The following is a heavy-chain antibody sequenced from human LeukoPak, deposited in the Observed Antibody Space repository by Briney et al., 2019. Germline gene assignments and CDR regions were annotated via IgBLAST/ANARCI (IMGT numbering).Heavy chain of an antibody. D-gene: IGHD2-2*02. Sequence: GRSLRLSCAASGFTFSSYGMHWVRQAPGNGLEWVAVIWYDGSNKYYADSVKGRFTISRDNSKNTLYLQMNSLRAEDTAVYYCARDHRYCSSTSRYTGDYFDYWGQGTLVTVSS. CDR1: GFTFSSYG. V-gene: IGHV3-33*01. CDR3: ARDHRYCSSTSRYTGDYFDY. CDR2: IWYDGSNK. J-gene: IGHJ4*02.